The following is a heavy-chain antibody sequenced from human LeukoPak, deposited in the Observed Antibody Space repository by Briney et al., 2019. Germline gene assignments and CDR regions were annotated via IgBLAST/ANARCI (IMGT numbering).Heavy chain of an antibody. Sequence: SETLSLTCTVSGGSISSYYWSWIRQPPGKGLEWIGYISYSGSTNYNPSLKSRVTIPVDTSKNQFSLKLSSVTAADTAVYYCARGGKQYYDYWGQGTLVTVSS. V-gene: IGHV4-59*01. D-gene: IGHD6-13*01. CDR1: GGSISSYY. CDR3: ARGGKQYYDY. CDR2: ISYSGST. J-gene: IGHJ4*02.